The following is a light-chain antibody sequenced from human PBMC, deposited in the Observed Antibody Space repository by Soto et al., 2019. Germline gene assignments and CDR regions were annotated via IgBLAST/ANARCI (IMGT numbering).Light chain of an antibody. Sequence: EIVLTQSPGTLSLSPGERATLSCRASQSVSSSYLAWYQQKPGQAPRLLIYGASSRATGIPDRFSGSWSGTDFTLTSSRVEPEDFAVYYGQQYGSSPPWTCGQGTKVEIK. CDR3: QQYGSSPPWT. CDR1: QSVSSSY. J-gene: IGKJ1*01. CDR2: GAS. V-gene: IGKV3-20*01.